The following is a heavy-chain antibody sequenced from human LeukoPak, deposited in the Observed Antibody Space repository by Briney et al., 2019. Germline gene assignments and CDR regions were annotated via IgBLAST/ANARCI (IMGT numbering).Heavy chain of an antibody. CDR3: ARGVFYYPRGGERYYYYYMDV. Sequence: ASVKVSCKTSGGTLSRYAISWVRQAPGQGLEWMGEIIPIFGTANYAQRFQGRVTITADESTSTAYMELSSLQSEDAAVYYCARGVFYYPRGGERYYYYYMDVWGKGTTVTISS. CDR2: IIPIFGTA. CDR1: GGTLSRYA. V-gene: IGHV1-69*13. J-gene: IGHJ6*03. D-gene: IGHD3-10*01.